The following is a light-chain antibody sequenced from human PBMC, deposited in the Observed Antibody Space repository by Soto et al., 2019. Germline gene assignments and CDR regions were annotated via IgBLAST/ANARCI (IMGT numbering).Light chain of an antibody. V-gene: IGKV1-17*01. J-gene: IGKJ1*01. CDR1: QGIRND. CDR3: QQYDSYPT. Sequence: DIQMTQSPSSLSASVGDRVTITCRASQGIRNDLGWFQQKPGKAPKRLIYAASSLQSGVPSRFSGSGYGTEFTLTISCLQSEDFAAYYCQQYDSYPTFGQGTKVDIK. CDR2: AAS.